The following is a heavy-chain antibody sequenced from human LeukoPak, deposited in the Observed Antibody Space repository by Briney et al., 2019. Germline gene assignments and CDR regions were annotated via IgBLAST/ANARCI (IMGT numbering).Heavy chain of an antibody. CDR2: IYYSGST. CDR3: ARGDIYCSSTSCQRGFGY. CDR1: GGSISSYY. D-gene: IGHD2-2*01. J-gene: IGHJ4*02. Sequence: SETLSLTCTVSGGSISSYYWSWIRQPPGKGLEWIGYIYYSGSTNYNPSLKSRVTISVDTSKNQFSLKLSSVTAADTAVYYCARGDIYCSSTSCQRGFGYWGQGTLVTVSS. V-gene: IGHV4-59*08.